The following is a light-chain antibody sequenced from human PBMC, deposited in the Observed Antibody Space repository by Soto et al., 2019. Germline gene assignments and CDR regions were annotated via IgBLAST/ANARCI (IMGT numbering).Light chain of an antibody. Sequence: DIQMTQSPSTLSGSVGDRVTITCRASQTISSWLAWYQQEPGKAPKLLIYKASTLKSGVPSRFSGSGSGTECTLTISSLQPDDFATYYCQHYNSYSEAFGQGTKVELK. J-gene: IGKJ1*01. CDR3: QHYNSYSEA. V-gene: IGKV1-5*03. CDR2: KAS. CDR1: QTISSW.